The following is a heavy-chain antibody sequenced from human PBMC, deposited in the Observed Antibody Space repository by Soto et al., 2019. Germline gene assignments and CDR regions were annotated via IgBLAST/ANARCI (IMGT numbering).Heavy chain of an antibody. CDR3: TSFDSNGYSPQSHY. CDR1: GGSFSSFS. D-gene: IGHD3-22*01. CDR2: IIPILGTA. V-gene: IGHV1-69*01. J-gene: IGHJ4*02. Sequence: QVILAQSGAEVKKPGSSVKVSCKVSGGSFSSFSINWVRQAPGQRFEWMGGIIPILGTANFTQKFQDRVTFTADESTTTAYMTLSSLTSEDTAFYYCTSFDSNGYSPQSHYWGPGTQVTVSS.